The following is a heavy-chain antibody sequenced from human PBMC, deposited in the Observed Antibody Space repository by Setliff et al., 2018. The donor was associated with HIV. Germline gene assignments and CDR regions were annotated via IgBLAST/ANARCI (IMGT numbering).Heavy chain of an antibody. CDR2: IGCWGTCT. Sequence: GGSLRLSCAASGFTVDTGAMNWVRQAPGKGLEWVSTIGCWGTCTFYADSVKGRFAISGDPSTNTLYLQMNSLRAEDTAVYYCARDPPTSSWYKRYFDYWGQGTLVTVS. V-gene: IGHV3-23*01. CDR1: GFTVDTGA. CDR3: ARDPPTSSWYKRYFDY. J-gene: IGHJ4*02. D-gene: IGHD6-13*01.